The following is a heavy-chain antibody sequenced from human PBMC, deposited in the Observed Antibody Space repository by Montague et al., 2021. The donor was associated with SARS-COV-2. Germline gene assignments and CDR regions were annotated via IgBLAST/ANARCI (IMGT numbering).Heavy chain of an antibody. CDR2: IFYSGST. CDR1: GGSISSSSYY. Sequence: SETLSLTCTVSGGSISSSSYYWGWIRQPPRKGLEWIGSIFYSGSTDYNPSLKSRVTISVDTSKNQFSLKLSSVTAADTAVYYCASMVRAQVYYFDYWGQGTLVTVSS. D-gene: IGHD3-10*01. V-gene: IGHV4-39*01. CDR3: ASMVRAQVYYFDY. J-gene: IGHJ4*02.